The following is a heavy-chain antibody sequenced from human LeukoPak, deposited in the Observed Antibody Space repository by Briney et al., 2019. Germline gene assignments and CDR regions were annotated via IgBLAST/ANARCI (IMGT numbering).Heavy chain of an antibody. V-gene: IGHV3-7*01. D-gene: IGHD3-3*01. CDR3: AREATVLRFLEWLSLDAFDI. Sequence: GGSLRLSCAASGFIFSNYWMSWVRQAPGKGLEWVANIKQDGSEKYCVDAVKGRFTISRDNAKNSLYLQMNSLRAEDTAVYYCAREATVLRFLEWLSLDAFDIWGQGTMVTVSS. CDR1: GFIFSNYW. J-gene: IGHJ3*02. CDR2: IKQDGSEK.